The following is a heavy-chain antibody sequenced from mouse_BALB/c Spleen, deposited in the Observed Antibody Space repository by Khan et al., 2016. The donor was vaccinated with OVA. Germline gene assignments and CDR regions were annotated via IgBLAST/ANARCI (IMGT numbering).Heavy chain of an antibody. CDR1: GFSFSSYS. D-gene: IGHD1-1*01. Sequence: EVELVESGGGLVRPGGSLKLSCAASGFSFSSYSMSWVRQTPEKRLQWVATISSGGTYTYYPDSVRGRSTISRDNANNTLYLQLSSLKSEDTAMYYCARHRGYYGSNRYFDYWGQGTTLTVSS. CDR2: ISSGGTYT. J-gene: IGHJ2*01. V-gene: IGHV5-6-4*01. CDR3: ARHRGYYGSNRYFDY.